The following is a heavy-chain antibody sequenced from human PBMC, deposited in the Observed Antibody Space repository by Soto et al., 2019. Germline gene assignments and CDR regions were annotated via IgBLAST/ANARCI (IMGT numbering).Heavy chain of an antibody. D-gene: IGHD6-6*01. CDR2: ISAYNGNT. CDR1: GYTFTSYG. V-gene: IGHV1-18*04. J-gene: IGHJ4*02. CDR3: ARVGGSFQKWGSSFLSFDY. Sequence: GASVKVSCKASGYTFTSYGISWVRQAPGQGLEWMGWISAYNGNTNYAQKLQGRVTMTTDTSTSTAYMELRSLRSDDTAVYYCARVGGSFQKWGSSFLSFDYWGQGTLGTVS.